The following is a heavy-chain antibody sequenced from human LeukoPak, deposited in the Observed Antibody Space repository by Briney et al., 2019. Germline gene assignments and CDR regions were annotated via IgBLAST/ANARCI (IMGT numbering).Heavy chain of an antibody. V-gene: IGHV1-2*02. CDR2: IYPYTGAT. J-gene: IGHJ4*02. Sequence: ASVKVSCKASGYTFSGTGWYLYWLRQAPGQGLECMGWIYPYTGATHYAQKFQDRVAMTRDMSISTAYMELSRLRPADTAVYYCARDGPAQMVDFDYWGQGTLVTVSS. CDR3: ARDGPAQMVDFDY. CDR1: GYTFSGTGWY. D-gene: IGHD3-10*01.